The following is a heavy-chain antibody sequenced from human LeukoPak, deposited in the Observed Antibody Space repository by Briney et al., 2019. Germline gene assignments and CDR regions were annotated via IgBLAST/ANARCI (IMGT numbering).Heavy chain of an antibody. CDR1: GFTFSSYA. CDR2: IYVDGRTT. V-gene: IGHV3-23*01. J-gene: IGHJ4*02. D-gene: IGHD2-21*02. CDR3: ARDRLNRADCGTDCYSAVFDY. Sequence: GGSLRLSCAASGFTFSSYAMSWVRQAPGKGLVWVSRIYVDGRTTNYADSVKGRFTISRDNSKNTLYLQMNNLGVEDTAVYYCARDRLNRADCGTDCYSAVFDYWGQGALVTVSS.